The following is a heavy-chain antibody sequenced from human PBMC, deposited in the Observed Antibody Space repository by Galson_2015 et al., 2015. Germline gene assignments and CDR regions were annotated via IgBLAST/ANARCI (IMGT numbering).Heavy chain of an antibody. CDR1: GFTVSDNY. CDR3: ARDSLIDYSTRWFFDL. Sequence: SLRLSCAASGFTVSDNYMSWVRQAPGKGLEWVSVIYSGGTTYYADSVKGRFTISGDNSKNTLYLHMNSLRAEDTAVYYCARDSLIDYSTRWFFDLWGRGTLVAVSS. J-gene: IGHJ2*01. CDR2: IYSGGTT. V-gene: IGHV3-53*01. D-gene: IGHD4-11*01.